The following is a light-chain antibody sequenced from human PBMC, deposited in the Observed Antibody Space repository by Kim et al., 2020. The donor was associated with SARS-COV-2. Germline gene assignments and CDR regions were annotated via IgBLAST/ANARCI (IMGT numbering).Light chain of an antibody. CDR3: QVWDGSSDHWV. CDR2: DDS. CDR1: KIGYIN. V-gene: IGLV3-21*02. J-gene: IGLJ3*02. Sequence: SYELTQPPSVSLAPGETARITCGGNKIGYINVHWYQQRPGQAPVLVISDDSDRPSGLPERFSGSNTGNTATLTINRVEAVDEADYYCQVWDGSSDHWVFGGGTQLTVL.